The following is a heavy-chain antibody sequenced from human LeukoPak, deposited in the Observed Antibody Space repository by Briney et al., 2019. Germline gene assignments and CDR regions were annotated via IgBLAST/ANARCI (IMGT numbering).Heavy chain of an antibody. CDR3: TTKGITIFGVAIDY. D-gene: IGHD3-3*01. J-gene: IGHJ4*02. Sequence: GGSLRLSCAPSRFTFRNALMSWVRQAPGKGRAGVGRIKSKTDGGTTDYAPPVKGTFTISIDDSKNTLYLQMNSLKTEDTAVYYCTTKGITIFGVAIDYWGQGTLVTVSS. CDR2: IKSKTDGGTT. V-gene: IGHV3-15*01. CDR1: RFTFRNAL.